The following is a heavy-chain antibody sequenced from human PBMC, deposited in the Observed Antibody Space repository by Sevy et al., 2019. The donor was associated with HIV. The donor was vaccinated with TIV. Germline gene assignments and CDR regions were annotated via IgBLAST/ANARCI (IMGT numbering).Heavy chain of an antibody. Sequence: GGSLRLSCAASGFTISRNYMSWVRQAPGKGLEWVSVIYSGGSTYYADSVKGRFTISRDNSKNTLYLQMNSLRAEDTAVYYCARDTRAVAGTEDYFDYWGQGTLVTVSS. D-gene: IGHD6-19*01. CDR2: IYSGGST. CDR1: GFTISRNY. V-gene: IGHV3-66*02. CDR3: ARDTRAVAGTEDYFDY. J-gene: IGHJ4*02.